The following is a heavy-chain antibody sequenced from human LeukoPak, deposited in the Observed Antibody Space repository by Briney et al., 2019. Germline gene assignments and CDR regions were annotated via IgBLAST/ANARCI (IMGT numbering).Heavy chain of an antibody. CDR3: ATSSIVGAIPFDY. CDR2: FDPEDGET. J-gene: IGHJ4*02. Sequence: VASVKVSCKVSGYTLTELSMHWVRQAPGKGLEWMGGFDPEDGETIYAQKFQGRVTMTEDTSTDTAYMELSSLRSEDTAVYYCATSSIVGAIPFDYWGQGTLVTVSS. D-gene: IGHD1-26*01. V-gene: IGHV1-24*01. CDR1: GYTLTELS.